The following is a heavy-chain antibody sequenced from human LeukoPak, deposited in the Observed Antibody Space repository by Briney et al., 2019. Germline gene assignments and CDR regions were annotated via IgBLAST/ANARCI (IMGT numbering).Heavy chain of an antibody. J-gene: IGHJ4*02. V-gene: IGHV3-21*01. Sequence: GSLRLSCAASGFTFSSYSMNGVRPAPGKGLEWISSISSSRSYIYYADSVKGRFTISRDNAKNSLYLQMNSLRAEDTAVYYCARGVAGTGLLDYWGQGTLVTVSS. CDR3: ARGVAGTGLLDY. CDR2: ISSSRSYI. CDR1: GFTFSSYS. D-gene: IGHD6-19*01.